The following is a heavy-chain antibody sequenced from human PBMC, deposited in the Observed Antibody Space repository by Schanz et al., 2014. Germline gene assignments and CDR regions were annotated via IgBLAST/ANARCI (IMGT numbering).Heavy chain of an antibody. D-gene: IGHD3-3*01. J-gene: IGHJ4*02. CDR2: VSRSTPDI. CDR3: VRDSFFAFDY. CDR1: GFTFSTSA. Sequence: EAPLLESGGGLVQPGGSLRLSCAASGFTFSTSAMSWVRQAPGKGLEWVSYVSRSTPDIYYADSVKGRFTMSRDNAKNSVFLQMNSLRAEDTAVYYCVRDSFFAFDYWGQGTLVTVSS. V-gene: IGHV3-48*01.